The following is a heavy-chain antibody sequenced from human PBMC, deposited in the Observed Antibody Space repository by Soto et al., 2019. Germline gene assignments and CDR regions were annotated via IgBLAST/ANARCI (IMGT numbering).Heavy chain of an antibody. CDR1: RGSISSSSSY. V-gene: IGHV4-39*01. CDR2: TYYSGST. D-gene: IGHD1-26*01. J-gene: IGHJ3*02. CDR3: ARHSGTYYDPFHI. Sequence: SDTLCLTCTVSRGSISSSSSYGGWTPQPPGKGLAWIATTYYSGSTYYSPSLKSRIAISVDTSKSQFSLNLSSVTAADTAVYYCARHSGTYYDPFHIWGQGTMVT.